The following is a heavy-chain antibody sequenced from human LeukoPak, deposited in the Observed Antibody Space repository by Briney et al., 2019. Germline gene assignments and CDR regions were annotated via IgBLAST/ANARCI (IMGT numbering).Heavy chain of an antibody. V-gene: IGHV4-59*12. J-gene: IGHJ3*02. Sequence: SETLSLTCTVSGGSISSYYWSWIRQPPGKGLEWIGYIYYSGSTNYNPSLKSRVTISVDTSKNQFSLKLSSVTAADTAVYYCAREHSRRGAFDIWGQGTMVTVSS. D-gene: IGHD3-10*01. CDR1: GGSISSYY. CDR3: AREHSRRGAFDI. CDR2: IYYSGST.